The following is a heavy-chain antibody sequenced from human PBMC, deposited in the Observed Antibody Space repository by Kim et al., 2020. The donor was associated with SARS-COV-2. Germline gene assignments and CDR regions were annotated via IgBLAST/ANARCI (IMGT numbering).Heavy chain of an antibody. CDR2: IKYDESER. D-gene: IGHD2-15*01. J-gene: IGHJ4*02. Sequence: GGSLRLSCIASGFSFSNYWMAWVRQAPGKGPEWVANIKYDESERYYVDSVKGRFIISRDNGKRSLYLQMDSLRAEDTALYYCARDVGGNLENWGQGTLVTVSP. V-gene: IGHV3-7*01. CDR3: ARDVGGNLEN. CDR1: GFSFSNYW.